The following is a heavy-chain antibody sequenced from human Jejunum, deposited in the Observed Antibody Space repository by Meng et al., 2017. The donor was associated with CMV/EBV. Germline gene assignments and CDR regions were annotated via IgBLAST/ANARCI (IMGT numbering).Heavy chain of an antibody. CDR3: ASGNDFNI. D-gene: IGHD1-1*01. V-gene: IGHV3-23*05. CDR1: GFSFRNFD. CDR2: ISISGTNT. J-gene: IGHJ3*02. Sequence: SCAASGFSFRNFDMSWARQVPGRGLEWVSAISISGTNTYYTDSVRGRFTISRDNARKSLYLQMNSLTAEDTAVYYCASGNDFNIWGQGTLVTVSS.